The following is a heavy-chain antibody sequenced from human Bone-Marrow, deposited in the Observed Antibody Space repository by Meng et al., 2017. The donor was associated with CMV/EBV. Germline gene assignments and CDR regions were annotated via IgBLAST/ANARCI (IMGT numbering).Heavy chain of an antibody. J-gene: IGHJ6*01. D-gene: IGHD1-7*01. Sequence: GESLKISCAASGFTFSSYSMNWVRQAPGKGLEWVSSISSSSSYIYYADSVKGRFTISRDNAKNSLYLQMNSLRAEDTAVYYCAKSTGTTYYYGMDVWGQGITVTVSS. CDR2: ISSSSSYI. CDR1: GFTFSSYS. CDR3: AKSTGTTYYYGMDV. V-gene: IGHV3-21*01.